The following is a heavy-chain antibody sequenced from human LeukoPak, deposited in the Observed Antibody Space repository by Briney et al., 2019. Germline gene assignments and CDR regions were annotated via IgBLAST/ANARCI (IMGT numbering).Heavy chain of an antibody. J-gene: IGHJ4*02. V-gene: IGHV3-11*04. CDR1: GFTFNDYQ. CDR3: TTAKNDH. Sequence: GGSLRLSCAASGFTFNDYQMNSIRQAPGKGLEWVSYITNSSITIFYADSVKGRFTISRDNAKNSLYLQMSSLRAEDTAVYYCTTAKNDHWGQGTLVTVSS. CDR2: ITNSSITI.